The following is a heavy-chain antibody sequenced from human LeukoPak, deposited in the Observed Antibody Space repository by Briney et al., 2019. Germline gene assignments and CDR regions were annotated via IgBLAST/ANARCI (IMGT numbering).Heavy chain of an antibody. CDR1: GFTFSSYG. CDR2: IRYDGSNK. V-gene: IGHV3-30*02. J-gene: IGHJ6*03. CDR3: ARVSRRYCSSTSCSVTYYYYMDV. Sequence: GGSLRLSCAASGFTFSSYGMHWVRQAPGKGLEWVAFIRYDGSNKYYADSVKGRFTISRDNSKNTLYLQMNSLRAEDTAVYYCARVSRRYCSSTSCSVTYYYYMDVWGKGTTVTVSS. D-gene: IGHD2-2*01.